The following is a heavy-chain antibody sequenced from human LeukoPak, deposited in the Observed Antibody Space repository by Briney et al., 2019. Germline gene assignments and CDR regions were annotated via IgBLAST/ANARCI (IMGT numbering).Heavy chain of an antibody. CDR2: IKYDGSDK. CDR3: ARPSFTSGSYFDH. J-gene: IGHJ4*02. Sequence: GGSLRLSCAASGFTFSSYAMSWVRQAPGKGLEWVATIKYDGSDKYYVDSVKGRFTISRDNAKNSLYLQMNSLSGEDTAVYFCARPSFTSGSYFDHWGQGTLVTVSS. CDR1: GFTFSSYA. D-gene: IGHD3-22*01. V-gene: IGHV3-7*01.